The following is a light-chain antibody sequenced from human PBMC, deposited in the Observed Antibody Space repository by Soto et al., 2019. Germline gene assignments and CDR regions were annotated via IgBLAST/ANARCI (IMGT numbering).Light chain of an antibody. Sequence: QSVLTQPPSASGTPGQRVTISCSGNSSNIGSNAVDWYQQLPGTAPHILIYSNHQRPSGVPDRFSGSKSGTSASLAISGLQSEEEADYFCASWDDSLNGPVVFGGGTKVTVL. CDR1: SSNIGSNA. CDR3: ASWDDSLNGPVV. V-gene: IGLV1-44*01. J-gene: IGLJ2*01. CDR2: SNH.